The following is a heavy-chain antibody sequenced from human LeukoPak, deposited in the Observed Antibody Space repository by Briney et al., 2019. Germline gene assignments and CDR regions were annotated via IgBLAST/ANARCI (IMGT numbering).Heavy chain of an antibody. CDR1: GWSFSGYY. CDR3: ARGLARSPYGMDV. Sequence: SETLSLTCAVYGWSFSGYYWSWIRQPPGKGLEWIGEINHSGSTNYNLSLKSRVSISLGTSKNQFSLKLSSVTAPETAVYYCARGLARSPYGMDVWGEGTTVTASS. V-gene: IGHV4-34*01. CDR2: INHSGST. D-gene: IGHD6-6*01. J-gene: IGHJ6*01.